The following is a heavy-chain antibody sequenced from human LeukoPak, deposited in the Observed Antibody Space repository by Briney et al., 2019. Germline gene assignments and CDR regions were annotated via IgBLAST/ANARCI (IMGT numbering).Heavy chain of an antibody. CDR1: GGTFSSYA. J-gene: IGHJ6*04. CDR2: IIPIFGTA. Sequence: SVKVSCKASGGTFSSYAISWVRQAPGQGLEWMGGIIPIFGTANYAQKFQGRVTMTRNTSISTAYMELSSLRSEDTAVYYCARAYGSGYADVWGKGTTVTISS. V-gene: IGHV1-69*05. D-gene: IGHD3-10*01. CDR3: ARAYGSGYADV.